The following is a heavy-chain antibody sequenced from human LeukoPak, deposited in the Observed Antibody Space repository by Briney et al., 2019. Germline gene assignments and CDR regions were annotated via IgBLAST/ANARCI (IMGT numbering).Heavy chain of an antibody. J-gene: IGHJ4*02. V-gene: IGHV3-20*04. D-gene: IGHD5-18*01. Sequence: PGGSLRLSCAASGFTFDDYGMSWVRQAPGKGLEWVSGINWNGGSTGYADSVKGRFTISRDNAKNSLYLQMNSLRAEDTALYYCALTPRGYSYGYFDYWGRGTLVTVSS. CDR3: ALTPRGYSYGYFDY. CDR1: GFTFDDYG. CDR2: INWNGGST.